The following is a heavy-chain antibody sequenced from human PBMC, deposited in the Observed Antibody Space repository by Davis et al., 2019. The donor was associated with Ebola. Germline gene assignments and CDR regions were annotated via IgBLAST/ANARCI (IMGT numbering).Heavy chain of an antibody. CDR1: GGSISSSNW. D-gene: IGHD6-13*01. V-gene: IGHV4-4*02. Sequence: SETLSLTCAVSGGSISSSNWWRWVRQPPGTGLEWIGEIYHSGSTNYNPSLKSRVTISVDKSKNQFSLKLSSVTAADTAVYYCARASSIAAAGIYYYYGMDVWGQGTTVTVSS. CDR3: ARASSIAAAGIYYYYGMDV. CDR2: IYHSGST. J-gene: IGHJ6*02.